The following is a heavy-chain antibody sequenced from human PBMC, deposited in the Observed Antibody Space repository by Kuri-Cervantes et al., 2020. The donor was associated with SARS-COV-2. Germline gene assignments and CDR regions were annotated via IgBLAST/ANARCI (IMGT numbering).Heavy chain of an antibody. D-gene: IGHD3-3*01. CDR1: GFTFSSYS. CDR2: ISSSSSTI. CDR3: ARASSHYYDFWSGSYDAFDI. J-gene: IGHJ3*02. Sequence: GESLKISCAASGFTFSSYSMNWVRQAPGKGLEWASYISSSSSTIYYADSVKGRFTISRDNAKNSLYLQMNSLRAEDTAVYYCARASSHYYDFWSGSYDAFDIWGQGTMVTVSS. V-gene: IGHV3-48*01.